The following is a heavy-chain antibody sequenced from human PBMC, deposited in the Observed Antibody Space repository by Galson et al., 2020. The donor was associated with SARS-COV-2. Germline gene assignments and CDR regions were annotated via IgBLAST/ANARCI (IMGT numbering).Heavy chain of an antibody. V-gene: IGHV4-39*01. CDR1: GGSTSSSPYC. Sequence: ASETLSLTCTVSGGSTSSSPYCWGWIRQPPGRGLEWIGCVNYSGSTSYNPSLKSRVIISVDTSKNKISLKLTSATAADTAVYYCARQGWGNWYFDVWGRGTLVTVSS. CDR3: ARQGWGNWYFDV. CDR2: VNYSGST. D-gene: IGHD7-27*01. J-gene: IGHJ2*01.